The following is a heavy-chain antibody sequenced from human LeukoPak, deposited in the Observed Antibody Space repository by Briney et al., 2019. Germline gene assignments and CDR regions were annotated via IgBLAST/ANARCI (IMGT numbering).Heavy chain of an antibody. Sequence: GGSLTLSCAASGFTFSSYAMHWVRQAPGKGLEWVSAISGSGGSTYYADSVKGRFTISRDNSKNTLYLQMNSLRAEDTAVYYCAKGRGAPYYFDFWGQGTLVTVSS. CDR1: GFTFSSYA. CDR3: AKGRGAPYYFDF. J-gene: IGHJ4*02. CDR2: ISGSGGST. V-gene: IGHV3-23*01. D-gene: IGHD1-26*01.